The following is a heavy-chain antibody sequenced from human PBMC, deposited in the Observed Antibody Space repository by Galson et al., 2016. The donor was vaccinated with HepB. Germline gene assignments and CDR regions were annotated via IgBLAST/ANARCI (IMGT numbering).Heavy chain of an antibody. CDR2: INTDGSST. CDR1: GFTFTNYW. Sequence: SLRLSCAASGFTFTNYWMYWVRQAPGKGLVWVSRINTDGSSTTSGDSVKGRVTISRDNAKNKLYLHMTSLNADDTAVYFCAICARGDFDFHYWGQGTLVTVSS. D-gene: IGHD3-16*01. V-gene: IGHV3-74*01. CDR3: AICARGDFDFHY. J-gene: IGHJ4*02.